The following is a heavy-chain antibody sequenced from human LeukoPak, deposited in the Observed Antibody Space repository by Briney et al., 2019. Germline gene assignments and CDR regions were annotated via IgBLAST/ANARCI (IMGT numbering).Heavy chain of an antibody. CDR2: ISGGGGKT. Sequence: GGSLRLSCAASGFTFSSCAMAWVRQAPGKGLEWVSVISGGGGKTYYADSVRGRFTISSDNSKNTLYLQMNSLRPEDTAVYYCANDYGDYEGGDYWGQGTLVTVSS. D-gene: IGHD4-17*01. CDR3: ANDYGDYEGGDY. CDR1: GFTFSSCA. V-gene: IGHV3-23*01. J-gene: IGHJ4*02.